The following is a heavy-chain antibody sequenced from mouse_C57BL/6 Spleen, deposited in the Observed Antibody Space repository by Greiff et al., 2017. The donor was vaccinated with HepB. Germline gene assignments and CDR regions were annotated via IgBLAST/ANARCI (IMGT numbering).Heavy chain of an antibody. J-gene: IGHJ2*01. D-gene: IGHD3-3*01. V-gene: IGHV5-9-1*02. CDR1: GFTFSSYA. CDR3: TREGHGGDFDY. Sequence: EVQVVESGAGLVKPGGSLKLSCAASGFTFSSYAMSWVRQTPEKRLEWVAYISSGGDYIYYADTVKGRFTISRDNARNTLYLQMSSLKSEDTALYYCTREGHGGDFDYWGQGTTLTVSS. CDR2: ISSGGDYI.